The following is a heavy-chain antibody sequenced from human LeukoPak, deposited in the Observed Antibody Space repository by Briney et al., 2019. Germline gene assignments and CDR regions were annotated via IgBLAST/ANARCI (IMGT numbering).Heavy chain of an antibody. CDR3: ARNAAVAAFDY. CDR1: GFSLSTRGMR. Sequence: SGPTLVNPTQTLTLTCTFSGFSLSTRGMRVSWIRQPPGKALEWLARIDWDDDKFYSTSLKTRLTISKDTSKNQVVPTMTNMDPVDTATYYCARNAAVAAFDYWGQGTLVTVSS. CDR2: IDWDDDK. V-gene: IGHV2-70*04. J-gene: IGHJ4*02. D-gene: IGHD6-19*01.